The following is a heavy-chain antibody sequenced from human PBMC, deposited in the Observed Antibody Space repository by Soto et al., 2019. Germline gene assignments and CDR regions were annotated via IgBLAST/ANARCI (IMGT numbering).Heavy chain of an antibody. Sequence: ASVKVSCNVSGYTFSAYYIIWVRQAPGQGPEWMGWINPNGGETNYAEKFRDRVTLTTDTSISAAYLELSGLRSDDTALYYCARDTGYSYGLRGCWGKGTL. CDR2: INPNGGET. CDR3: ARDTGYSYGLRGC. D-gene: IGHD5-12*01. J-gene: IGHJ4*02. CDR1: GYTFSAYY. V-gene: IGHV1-2*02.